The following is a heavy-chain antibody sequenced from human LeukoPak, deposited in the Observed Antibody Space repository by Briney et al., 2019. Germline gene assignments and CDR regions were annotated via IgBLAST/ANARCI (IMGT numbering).Heavy chain of an antibody. CDR1: GGSISSSSYY. D-gene: IGHD3-10*01. Sequence: KPSETLSLTCTVSGGSISSSSYYWGWIRQPPGKGLEWIGSIYYSGSTSYNPSLKSRVTISVDTSKKQFSLKLSSVTAADTAVYYCASFGSGSYDGAFDIWGQGTMVTVSS. CDR2: IYYSGST. J-gene: IGHJ3*02. CDR3: ASFGSGSYDGAFDI. V-gene: IGHV4-39*07.